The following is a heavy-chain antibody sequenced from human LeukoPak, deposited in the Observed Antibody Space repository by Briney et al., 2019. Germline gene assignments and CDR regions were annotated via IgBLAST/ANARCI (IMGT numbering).Heavy chain of an antibody. V-gene: IGHV3-7*01. CDR2: IKQDGSEK. D-gene: IGHD3-10*01. CDR3: AKEVGGSGSF. J-gene: IGHJ4*02. Sequence: GGSLRLSCAASGFTFSDYWMTWVRQAPGKGLEWVANIKQDGSEKYYVDSVKGRFTISRGNAKNSLYLQMNSLRAEDTAVYYCAKEVGGSGSFWGQGTLVTVSS. CDR1: GFTFSDYW.